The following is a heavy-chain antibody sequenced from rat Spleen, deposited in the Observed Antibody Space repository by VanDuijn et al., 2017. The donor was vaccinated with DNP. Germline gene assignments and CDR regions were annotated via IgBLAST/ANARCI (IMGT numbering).Heavy chain of an antibody. CDR2: INTDGSGT. D-gene: IGHD1-9*01. Sequence: EVQLVETGGGLVQPGRSLKLSCVASGFTFTNYWLFWVRQAPGKGLEWVASINTDGSGTYYPDSVKGRFTLSRDFAKNTLYLQMNSLRSEDTATYYCAKVRTTGIPGFAYWGQGTLVTVSS. CDR3: AKVRTTGIPGFAY. J-gene: IGHJ3*01. V-gene: IGHV5-58*01. CDR1: GFTFTNYW.